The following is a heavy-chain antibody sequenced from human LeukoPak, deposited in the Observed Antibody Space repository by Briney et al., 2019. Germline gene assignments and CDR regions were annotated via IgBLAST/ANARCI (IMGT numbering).Heavy chain of an antibody. D-gene: IGHD3-22*01. Sequence: ASVKVSCKASGYTFTGYYMHWVRQAPGQGLEWMGWINPNSGGTNYAQKCQGGVTMTRDTSISTAYMELSRLRSDDTAVYYCARGAGDCMIVAVIYDWFDPGAQGTLVTVSS. CDR3: ARGAGDCMIVAVIYDWFDP. CDR1: GYTFTGYY. J-gene: IGHJ5*02. CDR2: INPNSGGT. V-gene: IGHV1-2*02.